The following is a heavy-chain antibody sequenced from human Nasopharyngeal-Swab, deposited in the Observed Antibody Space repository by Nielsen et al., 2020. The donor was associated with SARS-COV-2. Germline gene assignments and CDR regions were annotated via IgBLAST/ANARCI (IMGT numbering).Heavy chain of an antibody. J-gene: IGHJ4*02. CDR1: GYTFSSYW. CDR3: TRDIGGKYGY. V-gene: IGHV3-74*01. CDR2: INIDGSVT. Sequence: GESLKISCTASGYTFSSYWMHWVRQVPGKGLVWVSRINIDGSVTDYADSVKGRFTISRDNARNTLYLQMNGLRGEDTAVYYCTRDIGGKYGYWGQGNLVTVSS. D-gene: IGHD4-23*01.